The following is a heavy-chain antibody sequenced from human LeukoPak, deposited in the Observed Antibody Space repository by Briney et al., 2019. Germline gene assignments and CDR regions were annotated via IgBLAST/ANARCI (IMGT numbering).Heavy chain of an antibody. CDR3: ARRLIGYCSGGSCYSGYFQH. Sequence: PSETLSLTCTVSGGSLNNYYWSWIRQPPGKGLEWIGEINHSGSTNYNPSLKSRVTISVDTSKNQFSLKLSSVTAADTAVYYCARRLIGYCSGGSCYSGYFQHWGQGTLVTVSS. J-gene: IGHJ1*01. V-gene: IGHV4-34*01. D-gene: IGHD2-15*01. CDR1: GGSLNNYY. CDR2: INHSGST.